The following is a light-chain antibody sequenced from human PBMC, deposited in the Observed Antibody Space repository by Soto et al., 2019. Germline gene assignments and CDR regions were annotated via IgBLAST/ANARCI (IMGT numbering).Light chain of an antibody. J-gene: IGKJ2*01. Sequence: DIVMTQSPDSLAVSLGERATINCKSSQSVLYSSNNKNYLAWYQQKPGQPPKLLIYWASTRESGVPDRFSGSASRTDFTLTNSSLQAADVAVYYCQQYYSTPLTFGQGTKREIK. CDR1: QSVLYSSNNKNY. V-gene: IGKV4-1*01. CDR3: QQYYSTPLT. CDR2: WAS.